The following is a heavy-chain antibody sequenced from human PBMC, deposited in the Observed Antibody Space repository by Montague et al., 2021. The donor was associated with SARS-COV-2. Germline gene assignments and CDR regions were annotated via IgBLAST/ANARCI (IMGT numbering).Heavy chain of an antibody. Sequence: SETLSLTCVVSGDSISTGNWWTWVRLPPGKGLEWVGEICHTGSTKYKPSLRSRVSTSVDKSWNQSSLRLTSVTAAATAIYYCARKGRGRADLAYWGQGTLVTVSS. D-gene: IGHD3-10*01. J-gene: IGHJ4*02. CDR2: ICHTGST. CDR3: ARKGRGRADLAY. V-gene: IGHV4-4*02. CDR1: GDSISTGNW.